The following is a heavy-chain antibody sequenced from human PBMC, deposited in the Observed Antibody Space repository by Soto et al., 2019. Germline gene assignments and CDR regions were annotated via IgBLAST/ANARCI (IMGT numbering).Heavy chain of an antibody. CDR2: INPATGAA. CDR3: ASGGGVGVAGSAAFGM. Sequence: QLHLVQSGAVVKKPGASVTVSCSASGYPVTAYYMHWVRQAPGRGLEWMGGINPATGAAKYTQTFQGRVTMTRDTSTSTVFMELSGLTSEDTAVFYCASGGGVGVAGSAAFGMWGQGTLVTVSS. V-gene: IGHV1-2*02. J-gene: IGHJ3*02. CDR1: GYPVTAYY. D-gene: IGHD3-3*01.